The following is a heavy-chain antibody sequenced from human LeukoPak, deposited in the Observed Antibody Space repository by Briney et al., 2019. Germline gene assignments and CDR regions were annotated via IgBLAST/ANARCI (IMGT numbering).Heavy chain of an antibody. CDR1: GYTFTSYA. CDR2: INTNTGNP. V-gene: IGHV7-4-1*02. J-gene: IGHJ4*02. D-gene: IGHD2-2*01. CDR3: ARDDCSSTSCPYDY. Sequence: ASVKVSCKASGYTFTSYAMNWVRQAPGQGLEWMGWINTNTGNPTYAQGFTGRFVFSLDTSVSTAYLQISSLKAEDTAVYYCARDDCSSTSCPYDYWGQGTLVTVSS.